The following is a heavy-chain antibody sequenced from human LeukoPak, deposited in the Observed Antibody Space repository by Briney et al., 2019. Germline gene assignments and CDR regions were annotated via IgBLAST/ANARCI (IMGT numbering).Heavy chain of an antibody. J-gene: IGHJ5*02. Sequence: SETLSLTCAVYGGSFSGYYWSWIRQPPGKGLEWIGEINHSGSTNYNPSLKSRVTISVDTSKNQFSLKLSSVTAADTAVYYCARVGGTEWATQVLPWGQGTLVTVSS. CDR1: GGSFSGYY. V-gene: IGHV4-34*01. D-gene: IGHD5-12*01. CDR2: INHSGST. CDR3: ARVGGTEWATQVLP.